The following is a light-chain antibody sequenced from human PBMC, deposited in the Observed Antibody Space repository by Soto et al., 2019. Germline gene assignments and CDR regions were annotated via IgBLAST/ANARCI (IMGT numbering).Light chain of an antibody. V-gene: IGKV3-11*01. CDR3: QQRFRWPGMFT. J-gene: IGKJ2*01. Sequence: EIVLTQSPATLSLSPGERATLSCRASQSISTYLAWYQQKPGQAPRLLINDASNRATGVPVRFSGSGSGTDFTLTISSLEPEDFAVYYCQQRFRWPGMFTFGQGTKLEIK. CDR2: DAS. CDR1: QSISTY.